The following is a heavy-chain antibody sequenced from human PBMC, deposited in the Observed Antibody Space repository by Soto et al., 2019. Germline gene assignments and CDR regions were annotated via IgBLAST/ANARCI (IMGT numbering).Heavy chain of an antibody. CDR3: AKARHSGDFAGSYDS. CDR2: IGGRGGNA. CDR1: GFSFIDYA. D-gene: IGHD2-21*02. V-gene: IGHV3-23*01. Sequence: GSLRLSCAASGFSFIDYAINWVRQVPGRGLEYVAGIGGRGGNAFYADSMKGRFSTSRDNSKNTVYLHMHNLRVDDSAMYYCAKARHSGDFAGSYDSWGQGTLVTVSS. J-gene: IGHJ5*02.